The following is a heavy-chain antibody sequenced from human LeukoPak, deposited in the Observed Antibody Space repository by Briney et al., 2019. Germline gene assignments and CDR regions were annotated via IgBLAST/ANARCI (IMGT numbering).Heavy chain of an antibody. D-gene: IGHD3-22*01. CDR1: GFTFSDYH. CDR2: ISGSSIYT. J-gene: IGHJ4*02. CDR3: VRDISGYYFDY. V-gene: IGHV3-11*05. Sequence: GGSLRLSCAASGFTFSDYHMTWIRQAPGKGLEWVTFISGSSIYTRYADSVKGRFTISRDNAKNSLYLHMNSLRAEVTALYYCVRDISGYYFDYWGQGTLVTVSS.